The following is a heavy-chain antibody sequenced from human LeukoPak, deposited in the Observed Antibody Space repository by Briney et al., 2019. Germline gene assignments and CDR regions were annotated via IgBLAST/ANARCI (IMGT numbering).Heavy chain of an antibody. D-gene: IGHD3-10*01. CDR2: ISSSGSTT. CDR3: AKANAGGYGSGRHQFDY. CDR1: GFTFSSYE. Sequence: GGSLRLSCAASGFTFSSYEMNWVRQAPGKGLEWVSYISSSGSTTYYADSVKGRFIISRDNSKNTLYLQMNSLRAEDTAVYYCAKANAGGYGSGRHQFDYWGQGTLVTVSS. J-gene: IGHJ4*02. V-gene: IGHV3-48*03.